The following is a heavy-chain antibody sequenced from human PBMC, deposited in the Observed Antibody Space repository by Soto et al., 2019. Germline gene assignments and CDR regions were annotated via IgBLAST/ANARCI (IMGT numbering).Heavy chain of an antibody. D-gene: IGHD3-10*01. CDR3: AREMGYYRSGTDAFDF. Sequence: LRLSCAASGFTFSSHWMTWVRQAPGKGLEWVANIKHDGSEKYYVDSVKGRFTISRDNAKNSLFLQMNSLRAEDTAVYFCAREMGYYRSGTDAFDFWGQGTMVTVSS. V-gene: IGHV3-7*01. CDR1: GFTFSSHW. J-gene: IGHJ3*01. CDR2: IKHDGSEK.